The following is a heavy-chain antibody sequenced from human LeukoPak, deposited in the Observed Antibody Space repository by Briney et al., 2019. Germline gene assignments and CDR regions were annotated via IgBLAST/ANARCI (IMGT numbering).Heavy chain of an antibody. CDR3: ANIGSSTFGSTGF. CDR2: VSNSGDTT. J-gene: IGHJ4*02. Sequence: PGGSLRLSCVASGFTFSTYGMIWVRQAPGKGPEWVSLVSNSGDTTNYADSVKGRFTISRDNSKNTLYLQMDSLRAEDTAAYYCANIGSSTFGSTGFWGQGTLVTFSS. D-gene: IGHD3-16*01. V-gene: IGHV3-23*01. CDR1: GFTFSTYG.